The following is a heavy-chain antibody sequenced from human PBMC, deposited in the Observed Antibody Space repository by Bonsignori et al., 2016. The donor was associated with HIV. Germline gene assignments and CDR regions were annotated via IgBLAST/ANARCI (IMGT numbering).Heavy chain of an antibody. J-gene: IGHJ4*02. Sequence: RQAPGKGLEWIGRIYTSGRTDYNPSLKSRVTMSVDTSKNQFSLRLSSVTAADTATYYCARTRSLTGYHFDSWGQGTLVTVSS. V-gene: IGHV4-4*07. CDR2: IYTSGRT. CDR3: ARTRSLTGYHFDS. D-gene: IGHD3-9*01.